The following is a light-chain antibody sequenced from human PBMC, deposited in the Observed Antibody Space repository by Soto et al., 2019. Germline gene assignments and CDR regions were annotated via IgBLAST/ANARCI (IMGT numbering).Light chain of an antibody. CDR2: GAS. J-gene: IGKJ5*01. Sequence: EVVLTQSPGTLSLSPGERATLSCRASQSIGSSYLAWYQQKPGQAPRLLIYGASSRATGIPDRFSGGGSGTDFSLTISRLDPEEFSVYYCQQYSSSPITFGQGTRLEMK. CDR1: QSIGSSY. V-gene: IGKV3-20*01. CDR3: QQYSSSPIT.